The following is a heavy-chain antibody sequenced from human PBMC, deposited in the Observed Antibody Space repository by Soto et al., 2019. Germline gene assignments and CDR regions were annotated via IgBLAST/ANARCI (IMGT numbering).Heavy chain of an antibody. CDR3: ARAQFYSGSGNYNYLMFDA. Sequence: SETLSLTCAVSGGSIGGVGYSWSWIRQPPGGGLEWIGYMYHSGTFLKSPSLKTRLTMSLDMSKNQFSLTLNSMTAADTAVYYCARAQFYSGSGNYNYLMFDAWGQGIQVTVSS. J-gene: IGHJ5*02. CDR2: MYHSGTF. CDR1: GGSIGGVGYS. D-gene: IGHD3-10*01. V-gene: IGHV4-30-2*01.